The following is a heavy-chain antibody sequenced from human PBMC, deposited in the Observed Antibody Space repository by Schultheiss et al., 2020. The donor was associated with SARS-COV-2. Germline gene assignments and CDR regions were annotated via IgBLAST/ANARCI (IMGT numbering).Heavy chain of an antibody. CDR1: GGSISGSSYY. V-gene: IGHV4-39*02. CDR3: ARERYSYGYARYYYYMDV. D-gene: IGHD5-18*01. J-gene: IGHJ6*03. CDR2: IYYSGDT. Sequence: SQTLSLTCTVSGGSISGSSYYWGWIRQPPGKGLEWIGYIYYSGDTYYNPSLKSRVTISVDTSKNQFSLKLRSVTAADTAVYYCARERYSYGYARYYYYMDVWGKGTTVTVSS.